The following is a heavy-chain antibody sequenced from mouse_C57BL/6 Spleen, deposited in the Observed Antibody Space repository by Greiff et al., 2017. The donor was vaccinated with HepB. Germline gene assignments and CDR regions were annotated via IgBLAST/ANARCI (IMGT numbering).Heavy chain of an antibody. V-gene: IGHV1-64*01. CDR3: AKDYSNLWYFDV. J-gene: IGHJ1*03. Sequence: VKLQQSGAELVKPGASVKLSCKASGYTFTSYWMHWVKQRPGQGLEWIGMIHPNSGSTNYNEKFKSKATLTVDKSSSTAYMQLSSLTSEDSAVYYCAKDYSNLWYFDVWGTGTTVTVSS. CDR2: IHPNSGST. CDR1: GYTFTSYW. D-gene: IGHD2-5*01.